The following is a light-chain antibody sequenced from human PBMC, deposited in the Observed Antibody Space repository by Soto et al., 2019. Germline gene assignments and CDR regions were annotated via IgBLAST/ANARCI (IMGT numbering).Light chain of an antibody. CDR1: TGDVGSYNL. J-gene: IGLJ3*02. V-gene: IGLV2-23*01. CDR2: EGS. CDR3: CSYAGSSTWV. Sequence: QSALTQPASVSGSPGQSITISCTGTTGDVGSYNLVPGNQQHPGKAPKLMIYEGSKRPSGVSNRFSGSKSGNTASLTISGLQAEDEADYYCCSYAGSSTWVFGGGTQLTVL.